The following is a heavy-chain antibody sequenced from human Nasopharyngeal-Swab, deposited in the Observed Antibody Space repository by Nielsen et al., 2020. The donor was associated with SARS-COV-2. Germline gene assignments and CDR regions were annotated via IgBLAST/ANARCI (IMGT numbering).Heavy chain of an antibody. Sequence: GGSLRLSCAASGFTFSTFWMSWVRQAPGEGLEWVANIKKDGGEKNYVDSVKGRFTTSRDNAKNSLYLQMNSLRAEDTAVYYCAAAIWFGELLGSYWGQGTLVTVSS. CDR3: AAAIWFGELLGSY. CDR2: IKKDGGEK. CDR1: GFTFSTFW. J-gene: IGHJ4*02. D-gene: IGHD3-10*01. V-gene: IGHV3-7*01.